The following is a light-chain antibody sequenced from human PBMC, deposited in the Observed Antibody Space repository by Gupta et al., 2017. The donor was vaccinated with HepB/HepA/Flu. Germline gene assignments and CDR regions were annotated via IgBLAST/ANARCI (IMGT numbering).Light chain of an antibody. CDR2: DVS. J-gene: IGLJ1*01. CDR1: SSDVGGYNY. Sequence: QSALTQPASVSGSPGQSITISCTGTSSDVGGYNYVSWYQQHPGKAPKLMIYDVSNRPSGVFYRFFGFKSGNNASLTISGLQAEDEADYYCSSYTSSSTHNYVFGTGTKVTVL. CDR3: SSYTSSSTHNYV. V-gene: IGLV2-14*03.